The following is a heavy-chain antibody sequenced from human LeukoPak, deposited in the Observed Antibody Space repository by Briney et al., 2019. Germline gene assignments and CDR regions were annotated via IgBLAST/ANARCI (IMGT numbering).Heavy chain of an antibody. Sequence: GGSLRLSCAASGFTFSNYGMSWLRQSPGKALEWVSAITGSGDDAYYAASVHGRFTMSRDNSKSTLYLQMNSLRVEDTALYYCAKESTGSSPDYWGQGTLVTVSS. D-gene: IGHD1-26*01. CDR3: AKESTGSSPDY. J-gene: IGHJ4*02. CDR2: ITGSGDDA. V-gene: IGHV3-23*01. CDR1: GFTFSNYG.